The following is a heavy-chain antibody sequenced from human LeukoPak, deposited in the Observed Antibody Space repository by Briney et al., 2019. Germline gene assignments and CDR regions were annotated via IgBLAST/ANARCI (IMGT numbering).Heavy chain of an antibody. CDR3: ARDPGKYGDLYYFDY. J-gene: IGHJ4*02. Sequence: GGSLRLSCAASGFTFSSYAMSWVRQAPGKGLEWVSLISGSGGSTYYADSAMGRFTISRDNSKNTLYLQLSSLRAEDSAVYYCARDPGKYGDLYYFDYWGQGTLVTVSS. V-gene: IGHV3-23*01. D-gene: IGHD4-17*01. CDR1: GFTFSSYA. CDR2: ISGSGGST.